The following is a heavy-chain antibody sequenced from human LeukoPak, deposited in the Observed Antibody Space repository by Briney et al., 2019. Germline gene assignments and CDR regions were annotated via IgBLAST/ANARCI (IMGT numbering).Heavy chain of an antibody. CDR1: GGSFSGYY. CDR3: ARDVDQEVRGLHDAFDI. D-gene: IGHD3-10*01. Sequence: ETLSLTCAVYGGSFSGYYWSWVRQAPGKGLEWVASIKQDGTETYNVGHVKGRFTISRDNAKNSVYLQMNSLRVEDTAVYYCARDVDQEVRGLHDAFDIWGQGTMVTVSS. J-gene: IGHJ3*02. V-gene: IGHV3-7*01. CDR2: IKQDGTET.